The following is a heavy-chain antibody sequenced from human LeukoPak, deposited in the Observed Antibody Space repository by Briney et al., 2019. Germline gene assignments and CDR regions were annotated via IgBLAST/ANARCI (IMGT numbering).Heavy chain of an antibody. D-gene: IGHD5-24*01. CDR3: ARAPPDKRYYYYYYMDV. J-gene: IGHJ6*03. V-gene: IGHV3-53*01. Sequence: TGGSLRLSCAASGFTVSSNYMSWVRQAPGKGLEWVSVFYSGGSTYYADSVKGRFTISRDNSKNTLYLQMNSLRAEDTAVYYCARAPPDKRYYYYYYMDVWGKGTTVTVSS. CDR1: GFTVSSNY. CDR2: FYSGGST.